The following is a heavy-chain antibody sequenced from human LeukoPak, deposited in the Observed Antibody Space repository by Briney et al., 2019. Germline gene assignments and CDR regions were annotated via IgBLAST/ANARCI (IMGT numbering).Heavy chain of an antibody. J-gene: IGHJ4*02. Sequence: GGSLRLSCAASGFTFSSYSMSWVRQAPGKGLEWVSSISSSSSYIYYADSVKGRFTISRDNAKNSLYLQMNSLRAEDTAVYYCARDRGTTGLFDYWGQGTLVTVSS. CDR1: GFTFSSYS. V-gene: IGHV3-21*01. CDR2: ISSSSSYI. D-gene: IGHD1-1*01. CDR3: ARDRGTTGLFDY.